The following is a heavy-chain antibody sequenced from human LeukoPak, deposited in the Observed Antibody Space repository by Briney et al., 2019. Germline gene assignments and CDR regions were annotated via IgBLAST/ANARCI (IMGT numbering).Heavy chain of an antibody. Sequence: GGSLRLSCAASGFTVSNNYMSWVRQAPGKGLEWVAVISDDGSNKYYAESVKGQFTISRDNSKNTLYLQMNSLRAEDTAVYYCARAFSTTAFDYWGQGTLVTVSS. D-gene: IGHD4-17*01. J-gene: IGHJ4*02. V-gene: IGHV3-30*03. CDR1: GFTVSNNY. CDR3: ARAFSTTAFDY. CDR2: ISDDGSNK.